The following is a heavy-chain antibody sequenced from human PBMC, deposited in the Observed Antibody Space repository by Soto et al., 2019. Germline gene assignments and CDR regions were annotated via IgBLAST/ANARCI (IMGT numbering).Heavy chain of an antibody. J-gene: IGHJ4*02. D-gene: IGHD1-1*01. CDR2: FALSRTT. CDR3: ARGMTQPSAPAWYYLDA. V-gene: IGHV4-4*07. CDR1: GASITSSSY. Sequence: QVQLQESGPGLMKPSETLSLTCTVSGASITSSSYWSWIRPPAGQGLEWIERFALSRTTNYNPSIRSRITMSADVSKNQVSLRLTSVTAADTALYYCARGMTQPSAPAWYYLDAWRQGTLVTVSS.